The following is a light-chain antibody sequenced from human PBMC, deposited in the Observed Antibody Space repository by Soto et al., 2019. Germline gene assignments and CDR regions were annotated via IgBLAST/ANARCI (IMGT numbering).Light chain of an antibody. V-gene: IGKV1-5*01. CDR1: QSIGTW. Sequence: DIQLTQSPSTLSASVGDRITITCRASQSIGTWLAWYQHRPGEGPKLLIHDASSLESGVPSRFGGSGSATEFSLTISSLESGDSGTYHCQQYATYAPSTFGQGTKVDIK. CDR2: DAS. J-gene: IGKJ1*01. CDR3: QQYATYAPST.